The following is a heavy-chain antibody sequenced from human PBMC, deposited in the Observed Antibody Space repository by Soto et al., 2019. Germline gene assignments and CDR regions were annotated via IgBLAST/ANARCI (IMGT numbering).Heavy chain of an antibody. J-gene: IGHJ3*01. CDR1: GFSFRDNL. Sequence: QVQLVQSGAEVRKPGASVNISCRASGFSFRDNLINWVRQAPGQSLEMMCWINPDNVNTRYSQTFQGRVTISRHSSAGIAYVEVSDLTSEDTSVYYCARDILSVVPRANDAVDVWGQWTMVTVTS. CDR3: ARDILSVVPRANDAVDV. V-gene: IGHV1-3*01. CDR2: INPDNVNT. D-gene: IGHD6-6*01.